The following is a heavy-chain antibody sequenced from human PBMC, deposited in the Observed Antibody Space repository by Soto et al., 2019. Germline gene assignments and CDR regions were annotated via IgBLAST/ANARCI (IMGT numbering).Heavy chain of an antibody. V-gene: IGHV1-69*06. CDR2: IIPIFGTA. CDR3: ARDPSIVVVPAAALAMDV. Sequence: QVQLVQSGAEVKKPGSSVKVSCKASGGTSSSYAISWVRQAPGQGLEWMGGIIPIFGTANYAQKFQGRVTITADKSTSTAYMELSSLRSEDTAVYYCARDPSIVVVPAAALAMDVWGQGTTVTVSS. CDR1: GGTSSSYA. J-gene: IGHJ6*02. D-gene: IGHD2-2*01.